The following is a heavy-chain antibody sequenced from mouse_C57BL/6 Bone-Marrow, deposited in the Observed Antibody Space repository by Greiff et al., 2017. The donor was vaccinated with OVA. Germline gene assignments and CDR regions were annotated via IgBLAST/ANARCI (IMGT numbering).Heavy chain of an antibody. CDR2: IDPSDSYT. V-gene: IGHV1-69*01. CDR1: GYTFTSYW. D-gene: IGHD1-1*01. Sequence: VQLQQPGAELVMPGASVKLSCKASGYTFTSYWMHWVKQRPGQGLEWIGEIDPSDSYTNYNQKFKGKSTLTVDKSSSTAYMQLSSLTSEDSAVYYCARPGSSLFDYWGQGTTLTVSS. J-gene: IGHJ2*01. CDR3: ARPGSSLFDY.